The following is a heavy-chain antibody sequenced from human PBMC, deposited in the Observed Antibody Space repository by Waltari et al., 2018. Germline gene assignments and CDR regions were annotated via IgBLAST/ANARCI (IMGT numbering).Heavy chain of an antibody. CDR3: ASSLIAAAGTTTDY. V-gene: IGHV1-46*01. J-gene: IGHJ4*02. D-gene: IGHD6-13*01. CDR2: TNPSGGST. CDR1: GYTFTSYY. Sequence: QVQLVQSGAEVKKPGASVKVSCKASGYTFTSYYMHWVRQAPGQGLEWMGITNPSGGSTSYAQKFQGRGTMTRDTSTSTVYMELSSLRSEDTAVYYCASSLIAAAGTTTDYWGQGTLVTVSS.